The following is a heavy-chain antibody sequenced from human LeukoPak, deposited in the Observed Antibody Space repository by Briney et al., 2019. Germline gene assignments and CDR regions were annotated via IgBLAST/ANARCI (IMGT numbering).Heavy chain of an antibody. V-gene: IGHV3-48*01. J-gene: IGHJ6*03. CDR3: ARDPGPPYYYYMDV. Sequence: PGGSLRLSCAASGFTFSSYSMNWVRQAPGKGLEWVSYISSSSSTIYYADSVKGRFTISRDNAKNSLYLQMNSLRAEDTAVYYCARDPGPPYYYYMDVWGKGTTVTVSS. CDR1: GFTFSSYS. CDR2: ISSSSSTI.